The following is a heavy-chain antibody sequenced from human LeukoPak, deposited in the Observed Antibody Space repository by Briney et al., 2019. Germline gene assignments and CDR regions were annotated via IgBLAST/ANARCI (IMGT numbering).Heavy chain of an antibody. Sequence: GGSLRLSCAVSGFTFSNAWMNWVRQAPGKGLEWVGRIKSKAEGETTDYAAPVKGRFTISRDDSKNMLYLQMNSLKTEDTAVYYCATVRGVLDYWGQGTLVTVSS. D-gene: IGHD3-10*01. CDR1: GFTFSNAW. CDR2: IKSKAEGETT. V-gene: IGHV3-15*01. J-gene: IGHJ4*02. CDR3: ATVRGVLDY.